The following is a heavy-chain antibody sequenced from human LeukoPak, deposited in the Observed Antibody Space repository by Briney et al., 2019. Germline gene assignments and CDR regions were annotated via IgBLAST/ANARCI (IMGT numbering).Heavy chain of an antibody. V-gene: IGHV4-61*02. CDR2: IYTSGST. D-gene: IGHD3-22*01. J-gene: IGHJ6*03. CDR3: ARDYYDPHFYYYYYMDV. Sequence: PSETLSLTCTVSGGSISSGSYYWSWIRQPAGKGLEWIGRIYTSGSTNHNPSLKSRVTISVDTSKNQFSLKLSSVTAADTAVYYCARDYYDPHFYYYYYMDVWGKGTTVTVSS. CDR1: GGSISSGSYY.